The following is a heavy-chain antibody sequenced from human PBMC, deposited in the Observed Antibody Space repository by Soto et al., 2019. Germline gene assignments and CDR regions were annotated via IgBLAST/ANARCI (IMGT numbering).Heavy chain of an antibody. CDR1: GGSISSGDYY. CDR2: IYYSGST. D-gene: IGHD5-18*01. Sequence: SETLSLTCTVSGGSISSGDYYWSWIRQPPGKGLEWIGYIYYSGSTYYNPSLKSRVTISVDTSKNQFSLKLSSVTAADTAVYYCARGHRIQLWTYYDYYGMDVWGQGTTVTVSS. CDR3: ARGHRIQLWTYYDYYGMDV. J-gene: IGHJ6*02. V-gene: IGHV4-30-4*01.